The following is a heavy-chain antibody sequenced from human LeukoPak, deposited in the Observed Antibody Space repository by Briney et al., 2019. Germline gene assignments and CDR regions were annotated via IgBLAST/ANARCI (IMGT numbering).Heavy chain of an antibody. J-gene: IGHJ4*02. D-gene: IGHD6-19*01. CDR3: ARVQSGWHGLDFDY. CDR1: GYTFTSYD. CDR2: MNPNSGNT. Sequence: GASVKVSCKASGYTFTSYDINWVRQATGQGLEWMGWMNPNSGNTGYAQKFQGRVTMTRNTSISTAYMELSSLRSEDTAVYYCARVQSGWHGLDFDYWGQGTLVTVSS. V-gene: IGHV1-8*01.